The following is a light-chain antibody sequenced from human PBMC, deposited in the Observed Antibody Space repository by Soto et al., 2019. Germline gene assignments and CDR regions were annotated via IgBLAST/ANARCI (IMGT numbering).Light chain of an antibody. CDR1: SSDVGAYNR. J-gene: IGLJ1*01. V-gene: IGLV2-14*01. Sequence: QSALTQPASVSGSPGQSITISCTGTSSDVGAYNRVSWYQQRSGKAPKPMVYEVTNRPSGVSNRFSGSKSANTASLTISGLQAEDEADYYCLSYTTSSSYVXGTGTRSPS. CDR2: EVT. CDR3: LSYTTSSSYV.